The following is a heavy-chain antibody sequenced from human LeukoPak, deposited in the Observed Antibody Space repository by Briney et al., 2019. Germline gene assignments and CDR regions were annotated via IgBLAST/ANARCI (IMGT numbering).Heavy chain of an antibody. J-gene: IGHJ4*02. CDR2: ISTSDRTT. V-gene: IGHV3-11*01. D-gene: IGHD1-1*01. CDR1: GFILSDYY. CDR3: TRYNVGFES. Sequence: KPGGSLRLSCAASGFILSDYYMSWIRQAPGKGLEWVAYISTSDRTTYYADSVKGRFTISRDNAKNSLYLQMNSLRAEDTAVYYCTRYNVGFESWGQGTLVTVSS.